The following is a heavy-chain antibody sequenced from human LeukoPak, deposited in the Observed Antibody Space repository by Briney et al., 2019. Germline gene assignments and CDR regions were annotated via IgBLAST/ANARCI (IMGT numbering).Heavy chain of an antibody. CDR3: ARDRGPDCSGGSCWDY. CDR1: GGSISRYS. D-gene: IGHD2-15*01. CDR2: ISYSGTT. J-gene: IGHJ4*02. V-gene: IGHV4-59*01. Sequence: SETLSLTCAVSGGSISRYSWSWIRQPPGKGLEWIGYISYSGTTNYNPSLKSRVTISVDTSKNQFSLKLSSVTAADTAVYYCARDRGPDCSGGSCWDYWGQGTQVTVSS.